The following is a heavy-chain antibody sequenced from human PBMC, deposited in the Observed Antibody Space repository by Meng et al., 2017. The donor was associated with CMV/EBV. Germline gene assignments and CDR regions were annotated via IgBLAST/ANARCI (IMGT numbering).Heavy chain of an antibody. J-gene: IGHJ5*02. CDR2: IYYSGST. V-gene: IGHV4-39*07. CDR3: ARSPPDILTGYHTPVWFDP. Sequence: SETLSLTCTVSGGSISSSSYYWGWIRQPPGKGLEWIGSIYYSGSTYYNPSLKSRVTISVDTSKNQFSLKLSSVTAADTAVYYWARSPPDILTGYHTPVWFDPWGQGALVTVSS. CDR1: GGSISSSSYY. D-gene: IGHD3-9*01.